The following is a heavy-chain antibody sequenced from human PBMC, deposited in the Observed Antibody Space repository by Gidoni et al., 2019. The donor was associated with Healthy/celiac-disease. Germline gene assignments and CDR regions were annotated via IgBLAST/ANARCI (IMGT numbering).Heavy chain of an antibody. J-gene: IGHJ4*02. Sequence: EVQLLESGGGLVQPGGSLRLSCAASGFTFSSFAMSWVRQAPGKGLGWVSAISGSGGSTYYADSVKGRFTISRDNSKNTLYLQMNSLRAEDTAVYYCAKAIRFVTTGGYYFDYWGQGTLVTVSS. CDR2: ISGSGGST. D-gene: IGHD4-17*01. CDR3: AKAIRFVTTGGYYFDY. CDR1: GFTFSSFA. V-gene: IGHV3-23*01.